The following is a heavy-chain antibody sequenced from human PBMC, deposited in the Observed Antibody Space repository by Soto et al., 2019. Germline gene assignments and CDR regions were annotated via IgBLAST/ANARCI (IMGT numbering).Heavy chain of an antibody. V-gene: IGHV1-24*01. Sequence: QVQLVQSGAEVKKPGASVKVSCKVSGYTLTELSMHWVRQAPGKGLEWMGGFDPEDGETIYAQKFQGRVTMTEDTSTTTAYMELSSLRFVDTAVYYCATSSSITMILGAFDIWGQGTMVTVSS. CDR3: ATSSSITMILGAFDI. CDR2: FDPEDGET. J-gene: IGHJ3*02. CDR1: GYTLTELS. D-gene: IGHD3-22*01.